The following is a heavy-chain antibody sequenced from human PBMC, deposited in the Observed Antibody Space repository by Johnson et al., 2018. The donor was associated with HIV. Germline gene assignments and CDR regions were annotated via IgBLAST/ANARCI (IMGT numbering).Heavy chain of an antibody. Sequence: VQLVESGGVVVQPGGSLRLSCAASGFTFDDYTMHWVRQAPGKGLEWVSLISWDGGSTYYADSVKGRFTISRDNSKNTLYLQMNSLRADDTAVYHCANRDGNGFDIWGQGTMVTVSS. CDR2: ISWDGGST. CDR1: GFTFDDYT. D-gene: IGHD3-10*01. V-gene: IGHV3-43*01. CDR3: ANRDGNGFDI. J-gene: IGHJ3*02.